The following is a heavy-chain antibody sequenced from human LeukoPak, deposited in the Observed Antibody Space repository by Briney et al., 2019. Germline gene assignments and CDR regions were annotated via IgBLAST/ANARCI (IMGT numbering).Heavy chain of an antibody. D-gene: IGHD6-13*01. J-gene: IGHJ4*02. CDR3: AKDRIAAAGH. CDR2: IRYDRSNK. Sequence: PGGSPRLSRAASGFTFSCYGMHWVRQAQGKGLEWTAFIRYDRSNKYYADSVKGRFTISRYNSKNTLYLQMNSLRAEDTAVYYCAKDRIAAAGHWGQGTLVTVSS. CDR1: GFTFSCYG. V-gene: IGHV3-30*02.